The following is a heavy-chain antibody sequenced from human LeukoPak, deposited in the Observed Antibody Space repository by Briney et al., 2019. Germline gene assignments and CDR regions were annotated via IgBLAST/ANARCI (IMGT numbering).Heavy chain of an antibody. CDR2: IHHSGST. CDR3: ARGDGYNSRRFHP. Sequence: SETLSHTCAVYGGSFSGYYWSWIRQPPGKGLEWIGEIHHSGSTNYNPSLKSRVTISVDTSKNQFSLKLSSVTAADTAVYYCARGDGYNSRRFHPWGQGTLVTVSS. J-gene: IGHJ5*02. D-gene: IGHD5-24*01. V-gene: IGHV4-34*01. CDR1: GGSFSGYY.